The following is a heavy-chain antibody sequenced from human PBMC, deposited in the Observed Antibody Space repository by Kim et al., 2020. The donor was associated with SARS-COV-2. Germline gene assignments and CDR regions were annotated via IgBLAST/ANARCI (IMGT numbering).Heavy chain of an antibody. CDR1: GASISSYF. V-gene: IGHV4-4*07. CDR3: AREEQQLARGFDH. D-gene: IGHD6-13*01. Sequence: SETLSLTCSVSGASISSYFWSWIRQPAGKGLEWIGRIYSSGTTNYNPSLKSRVTMSVDTSKNQFSLNLTFVIAADTAVYYCAREEQQLARGFDHWGQGTLVTVSS. J-gene: IGHJ4*02. CDR2: IYSSGTT.